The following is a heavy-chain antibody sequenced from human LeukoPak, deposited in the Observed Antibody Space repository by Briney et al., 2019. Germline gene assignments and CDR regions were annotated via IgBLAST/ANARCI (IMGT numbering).Heavy chain of an antibody. CDR3: AKEGGVDYGDYVVDFRFDP. J-gene: IGHJ5*02. V-gene: IGHV3-9*01. CDR1: GFTFDDYA. D-gene: IGHD4-17*01. Sequence: PGGSLRLSCAASGFTFDDYAMHWVRQAPGKGLEWVSGISWNSGSIGYADSVKGRFTISRDNAKNSLYLQMNSLRAEDTALYYCAKEGGVDYGDYVVDFRFDPWGQGTLVTVSS. CDR2: ISWNSGSI.